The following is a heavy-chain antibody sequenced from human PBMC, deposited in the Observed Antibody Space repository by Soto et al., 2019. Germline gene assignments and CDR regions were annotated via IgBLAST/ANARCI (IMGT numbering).Heavy chain of an antibody. D-gene: IGHD6-13*01. Sequence: SETLSLTCTVSGGSISSYYWSWIRQPPGKGLEWIGYIYYSGSTNYNPSLKSRVTISVDTSKNQFSLKLSSVTAADTAVYYCARQDSTFSYMDGWGKGTTVTVSS. CDR1: GGSISSYY. J-gene: IGHJ6*03. CDR2: IYYSGST. CDR3: ARQDSTFSYMDG. V-gene: IGHV4-59*08.